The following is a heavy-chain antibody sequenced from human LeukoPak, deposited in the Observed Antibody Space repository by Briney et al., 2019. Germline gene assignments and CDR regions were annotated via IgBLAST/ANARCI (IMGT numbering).Heavy chain of an antibody. Sequence: GGSLRLSCAASGFTFSSYWMSWVRQAPGKGLEWVANIKQDGSEKYYVDSVKGRFTISRDNAKNSLYLQMNSLRAEDTAVYYCARGTKYYYDSSGYLDYWGQGTLVTVSS. V-gene: IGHV3-7*01. CDR1: GFTFSSYW. CDR2: IKQDGSEK. J-gene: IGHJ4*02. CDR3: ARGTKYYYDSSGYLDY. D-gene: IGHD3-22*01.